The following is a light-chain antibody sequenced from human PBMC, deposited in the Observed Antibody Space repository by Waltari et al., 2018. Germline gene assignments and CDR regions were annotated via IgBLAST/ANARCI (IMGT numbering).Light chain of an antibody. V-gene: IGLV1-44*01. CDR1: SSNIGLSP. CDR3: AAWDDDLNGWV. CDR2: ANN. J-gene: IGLJ3*02. Sequence: QSVLTQPPSASGTPGQRVTIACSGSSSNIGLSPFSWYQQLPGTAPRLLIYANNHRPSGVPARFSGSKSGTSASLAISGLQVEDEADYYCAAWDDDLNGWVFGGGTKVTVL.